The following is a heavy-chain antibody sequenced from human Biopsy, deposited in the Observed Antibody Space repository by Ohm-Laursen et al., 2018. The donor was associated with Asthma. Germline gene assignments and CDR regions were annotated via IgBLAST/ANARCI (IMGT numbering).Heavy chain of an antibody. V-gene: IGHV4-31*01. Sequence: TLSLTCTVSGASITTSPSYWSWLRLLPGKGLEWIGRIYYSGETFFNPSLKNPLFMSLDSSKNQFSLKMTSVTVADTAVYFCARNLPGYTYGPFEDWGQGTLVTVPS. CDR3: ARNLPGYTYGPFED. CDR2: IYYSGET. CDR1: GASITTSPSY. D-gene: IGHD5-18*01. J-gene: IGHJ4*02.